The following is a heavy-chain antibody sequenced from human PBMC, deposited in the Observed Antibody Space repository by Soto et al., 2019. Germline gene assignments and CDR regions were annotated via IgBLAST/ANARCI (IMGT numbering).Heavy chain of an antibody. CDR3: ARDQYYEFWSGYSVSWRFDY. CDR1: GFTFSSYA. Sequence: GGSLRLSCAASGFTFSSYAMHWVRQAPGKGLEWVAVISYDGSNKYYADSVKGRFTISRDNSKNTLYPQMNSLRAEDTAVYYCARDQYYEFWSGYSVSWRFDYWGQGTLVTVSS. V-gene: IGHV3-30-3*01. J-gene: IGHJ4*02. CDR2: ISYDGSNK. D-gene: IGHD3-3*01.